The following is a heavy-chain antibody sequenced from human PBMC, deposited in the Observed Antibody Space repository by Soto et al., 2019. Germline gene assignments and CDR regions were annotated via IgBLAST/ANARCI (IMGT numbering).Heavy chain of an antibody. D-gene: IGHD3-16*02. CDR3: ARSVSYDYVWGSYRLNPQYYYYGMGV. V-gene: IGHV3-48*03. Sequence: PGGSLRLSCAASGFTFSSYEMNWVRQAPGKGLEWVSYISSSGSTIYYADSVKGRFTISRDNAKNSLYLQMNSLRAEDTAVYYCARSVSYDYVWGSYRLNPQYYYYGMGVWGQGTTVTVPS. J-gene: IGHJ6*02. CDR2: ISSSGSTI. CDR1: GFTFSSYE.